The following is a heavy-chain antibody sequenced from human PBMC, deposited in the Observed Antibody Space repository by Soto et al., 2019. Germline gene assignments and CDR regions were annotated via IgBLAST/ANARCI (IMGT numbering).Heavy chain of an antibody. J-gene: IGHJ4*02. CDR1: GFTFSSYW. D-gene: IGHD5-12*01. CDR3: ARCLAVEMATIYYFDY. Sequence: PVGSLRLSCAASGFTFSSYWMSWVRQAPGKGLEWVANIKQDGSEKYYVDSVKGRFTISRDNAKNSLYLQMNSLRAEDTAVYYCARCLAVEMATIYYFDYWGQGTLVTVSS. CDR2: IKQDGSEK. V-gene: IGHV3-7*01.